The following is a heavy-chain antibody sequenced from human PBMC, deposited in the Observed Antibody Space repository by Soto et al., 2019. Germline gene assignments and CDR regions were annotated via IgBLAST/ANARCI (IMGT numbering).Heavy chain of an antibody. CDR1: GFIFSSYW. V-gene: IGHV3-7*01. CDR3: ARENFYYMDV. Sequence: GGSLSRSCAASGFIFSSYWMHWVRQTPGKGLEWVANIKQDGSEKYYVDSVKGRFTISRDNTKNSLYLQMNSLRAEDTAVYYCARENFYYMDVWGKGTTVTVSS. CDR2: IKQDGSEK. J-gene: IGHJ6*03.